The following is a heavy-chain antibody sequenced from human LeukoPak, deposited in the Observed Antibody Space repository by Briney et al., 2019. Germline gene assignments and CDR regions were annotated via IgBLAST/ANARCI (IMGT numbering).Heavy chain of an antibody. D-gene: IGHD4-17*01. J-gene: IGHJ6*02. CDR1: GFTFSSYW. CDR2: IKQDGSEK. Sequence: GGSLRLSCAASGFTFSSYWMSWVRQAPGKGLEWVANIKQDGSEKYYMDSVKGRFTISRDNAKNSLYLQMNSLRAEDTAVYYCARASGDPPYYYYGMDVWGQGTTVTVSS. CDR3: ARASGDPPYYYYGMDV. V-gene: IGHV3-7*01.